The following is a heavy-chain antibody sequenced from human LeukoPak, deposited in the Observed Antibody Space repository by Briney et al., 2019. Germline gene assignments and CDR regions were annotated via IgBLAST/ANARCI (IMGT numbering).Heavy chain of an antibody. D-gene: IGHD4/OR15-4a*01. CDR3: ARRAGAYSHPYDY. Sequence: GGSLRLSCAASGFTFSYYEMNWVRQAPGKGLEWVSYISSSSSYIYYADSVKSRFTISRDNAKNSLYLQMNSLRAEDTAVYYCARRAGAYSHPYDYWGQGTLVTVSS. CDR1: GFTFSYYE. CDR2: ISSSSSYI. V-gene: IGHV3-21*05. J-gene: IGHJ4*02.